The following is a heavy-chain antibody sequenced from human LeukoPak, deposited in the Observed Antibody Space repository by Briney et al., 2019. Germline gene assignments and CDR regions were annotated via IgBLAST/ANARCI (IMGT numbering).Heavy chain of an antibody. CDR3: AKVKDPFVVVPAAPFDY. J-gene: IGHJ4*02. V-gene: IGHV3-23*01. CDR1: GFTFSSYG. Sequence: GGSLRLSCAASGFTFSSYGMSWVRQAPGKGLEWVSAISGSGGSTYYADSVKGRFTISRGNSKNTLYLQMNSLRAEDTAVYYCAKVKDPFVVVPAAPFDYWGQGTLVTVSS. CDR2: ISGSGGST. D-gene: IGHD2-2*01.